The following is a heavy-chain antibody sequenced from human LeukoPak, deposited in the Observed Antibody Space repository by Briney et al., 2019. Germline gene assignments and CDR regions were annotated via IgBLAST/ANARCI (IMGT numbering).Heavy chain of an antibody. CDR2: ISGSGGST. Sequence: GGSLRLSCAASGFTFSSYAMSWVRQAPGKGLEWVSAISGSGGSTYSADSVKGRFTISRDNSKNTLYLQMNSLRAEDTAVYYCARVAGGYDFSAFDYWGRGTLVTVSS. D-gene: IGHD5-12*01. V-gene: IGHV3-23*01. CDR1: GFTFSSYA. CDR3: ARVAGGYDFSAFDY. J-gene: IGHJ4*02.